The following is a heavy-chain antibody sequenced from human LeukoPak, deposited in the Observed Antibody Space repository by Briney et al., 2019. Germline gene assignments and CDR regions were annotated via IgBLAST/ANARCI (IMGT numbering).Heavy chain of an antibody. Sequence: PGGSLRLSCEVSGFTFSQYNMNWVRQAPGKGLEWVSSITSSSSHINNANSVQGRFTISRDNAKNSLFLQMNSLRAEDTAVYYCARGLGRSLDVWGQGTMVTVSS. D-gene: IGHD1-26*01. CDR2: ITSSSSHI. CDR3: ARGLGRSLDV. J-gene: IGHJ3*01. V-gene: IGHV3-21*01. CDR1: GFTFSQYN.